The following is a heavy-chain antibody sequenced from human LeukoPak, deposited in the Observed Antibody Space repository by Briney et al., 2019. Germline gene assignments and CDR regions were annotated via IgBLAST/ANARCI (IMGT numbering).Heavy chain of an antibody. D-gene: IGHD6-13*01. V-gene: IGHV4-39*01. Sequence: TSETLSLTCTVSGGSISISSYYWGWIRQPPGKGLEWIGSIYYSGGAYYNPSLKSRVTISVDTSKNQFSLKLSSVTAADTAVYYCARLEQQLVIDYWGQGTLVTVSS. CDR2: IYYSGGA. CDR1: GGSISISSYY. J-gene: IGHJ4*02. CDR3: ARLEQQLVIDY.